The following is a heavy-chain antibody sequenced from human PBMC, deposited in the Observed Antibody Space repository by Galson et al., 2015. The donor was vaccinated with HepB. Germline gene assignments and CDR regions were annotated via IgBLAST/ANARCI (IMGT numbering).Heavy chain of an antibody. CDR2: ICSSSSTI. Sequence: SLRLSCAASGFTFSSYSMNWVRQAPGKGLEWVSYICSSSSTIDYADSVKGRFTISRDNAKNSLYLQMNSLRDEDTAVYYCARDVVLLWFGELLTPSWFDYWRQGTLVAVSS. D-gene: IGHD3-10*01. CDR3: ARDVVLLWFGELLTPSWFDY. V-gene: IGHV3-48*02. CDR1: GFTFSSYS. J-gene: IGHJ4*02.